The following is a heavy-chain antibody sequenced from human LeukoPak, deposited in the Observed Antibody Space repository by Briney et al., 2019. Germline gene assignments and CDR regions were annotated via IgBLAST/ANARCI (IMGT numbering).Heavy chain of an antibody. D-gene: IGHD6-19*01. CDR3: AREWGLIAVAGGPGY. Sequence: GGTLRLSCVASGFTFSKYGMHWVRQAQGKGLEWLTIIWNDGHNKYYADSVKGRFTISRDNSKNTLFLEMTDLRAEDTAVYYCAREWGLIAVAGGPGYWGQGALVTVSS. J-gene: IGHJ4*02. CDR2: IWNDGHNK. CDR1: GFTFSKYG. V-gene: IGHV3-33*01.